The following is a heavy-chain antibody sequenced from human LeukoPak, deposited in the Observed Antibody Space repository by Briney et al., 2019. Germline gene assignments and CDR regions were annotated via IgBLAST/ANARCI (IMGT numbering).Heavy chain of an antibody. CDR2: IYHTGST. V-gene: IGHV4-38-2*02. Sequence: SETLSLTCTVSGSGYSISGGFYWGWIRQPPGKGLEWIGSIYHTGSTYYNPSLKSRATISVDTSKNQFSLRLKFVTAADTAVYYCAGQFDSSGSYFYWGQGTLVTVSS. J-gene: IGHJ4*02. CDR1: GSGYSISGGFY. D-gene: IGHD3-22*01. CDR3: AGQFDSSGSYFY.